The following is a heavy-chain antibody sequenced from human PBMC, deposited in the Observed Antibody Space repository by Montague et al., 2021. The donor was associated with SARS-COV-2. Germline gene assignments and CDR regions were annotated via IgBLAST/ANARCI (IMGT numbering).Heavy chain of an antibody. V-gene: IGHV4-4*07. CDR3: ARDGADYSFAYYHEMDV. CDR2: LYTSGST. J-gene: IGHJ6*02. Sequence: SETRSLTCTVSGASVRTYYWSWIRQPAGKKLEWMGRLYTSGSTYXNPSFKSRVTMSLDTSKNLFSLNLSSMTAADTAVYYCARDGADYSFAYYHEMDVWGQGIAVTVSS. CDR1: GASVRTYY. D-gene: IGHD5-12*01.